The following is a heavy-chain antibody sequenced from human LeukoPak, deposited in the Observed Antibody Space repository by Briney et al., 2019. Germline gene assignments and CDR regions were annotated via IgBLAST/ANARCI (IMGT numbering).Heavy chain of an antibody. CDR2: ISAYNGNT. V-gene: IGHV1-18*01. CDR1: GYTFTSYG. D-gene: IGHD6-13*01. CDR3: ARGSVIAAAGYDAFDI. J-gene: IGHJ3*02. Sequence: ASVKVSCKASGYTFTSYGISWVRQAPGQGLEWMGWISAYNGNTNYAQKLQGRVTMTTDTSTSTACMELRSLRSDDTAVYYCARGSVIAAAGYDAFDIWGQGTMVTVSS.